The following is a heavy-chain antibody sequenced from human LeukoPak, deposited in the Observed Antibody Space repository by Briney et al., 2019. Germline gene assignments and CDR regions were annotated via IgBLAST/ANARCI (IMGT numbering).Heavy chain of an antibody. D-gene: IGHD3-10*01. V-gene: IGHV3-74*01. J-gene: IGHJ4*02. CDR3: ARDYYGSD. CDR1: GFTFSNYW. Sequence: GGSLRLSCAASGFTFSNYWMHWVRQAPGKGPVWVSRINSDGSSTTYADSVRGRFTTSRDNAKNTLYLEMNTLRAEDTAVYYCARDYYGSDWGQGTLVTVSS. CDR2: INSDGSST.